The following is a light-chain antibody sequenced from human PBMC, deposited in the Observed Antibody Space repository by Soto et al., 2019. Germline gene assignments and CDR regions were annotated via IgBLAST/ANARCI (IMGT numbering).Light chain of an antibody. V-gene: IGKV3-20*01. CDR1: QGVSRSY. CDR3: QQYGSSPLYT. J-gene: IGKJ2*01. CDR2: AAS. Sequence: ELVLTQSPGTLSLSPGERATLFCRASQGVSRSYFAWYQQKPGQAPRLLIYAASSSATGVPDRFSGSGSGTDFTFTISRLEPEDFAVYYCQQYGSSPLYTFGQGTKLEIK.